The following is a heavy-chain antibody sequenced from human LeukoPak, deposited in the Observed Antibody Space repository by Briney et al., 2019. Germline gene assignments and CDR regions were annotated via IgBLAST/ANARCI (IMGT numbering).Heavy chain of an antibody. Sequence: SETLSLTCTVSGGXISSYYWSWIRQPQGKGLEWIGSIYYSGSTNYNPSLTSRVTISVDTSKNQFSLNLRSVTAADTAVYYCARGPWGFWYFDLWGRGTLVTVSS. CDR3: ARGPWGFWYFDL. CDR2: IYYSGST. V-gene: IGHV4-59*01. D-gene: IGHD7-27*01. J-gene: IGHJ2*01. CDR1: GGXISSYY.